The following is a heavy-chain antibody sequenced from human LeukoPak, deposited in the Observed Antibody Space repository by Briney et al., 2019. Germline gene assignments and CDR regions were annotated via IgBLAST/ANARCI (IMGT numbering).Heavy chain of an antibody. J-gene: IGHJ3*01. V-gene: IGHV3-64D*08. CDR2: INIDGGGT. Sequence: GGSLRLSCSASGFTFTKYAMHWVRQAPGKGLEYVSGINIDGGGTNHADSVKGRFTISRDNSKNTLYLQMHSLRPEDTAIFYCVTTMVSFGPLIRTDAFDLWGQGTMVTVSS. CDR3: VTTMVSFGPLIRTDAFDL. D-gene: IGHD3-10*01. CDR1: GFTFTKYA.